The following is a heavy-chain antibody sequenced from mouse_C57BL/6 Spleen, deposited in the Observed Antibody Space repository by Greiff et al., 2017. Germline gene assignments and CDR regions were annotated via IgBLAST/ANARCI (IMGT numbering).Heavy chain of an antibody. CDR1: GYTFTSYW. D-gene: IGHD1-1*01. J-gene: IGHJ2*01. V-gene: IGHV1-53*01. CDR3: AREGYYYGSIHFDY. Sequence: VQLQQPGTELVKPGASVKLSCKASGYTFTSYWMHWVTPRPGQGLEWIGNINPSNGGTNYNEKFKSKATLTVDKSSSTAYMQLSSLTSEDSAVYYCAREGYYYGSIHFDYWGQGTTLTVSS. CDR2: INPSNGGT.